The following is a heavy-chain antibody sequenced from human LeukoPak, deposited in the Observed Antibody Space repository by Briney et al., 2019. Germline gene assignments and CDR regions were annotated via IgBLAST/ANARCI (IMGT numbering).Heavy chain of an antibody. CDR1: EYTFTGYY. D-gene: IGHD3-10*01. Sequence: GASVKVSCKALEYTFTGYYRHWVRQAPGQGLEWRGGINPNSGGTNYAQKFQGRVTMTRDTSISTAYMELSRLRSDDTAVYYCARSPPWFGDTGNLDYWGQGTLVTVSS. V-gene: IGHV1-2*02. CDR2: INPNSGGT. J-gene: IGHJ4*02. CDR3: ARSPPWFGDTGNLDY.